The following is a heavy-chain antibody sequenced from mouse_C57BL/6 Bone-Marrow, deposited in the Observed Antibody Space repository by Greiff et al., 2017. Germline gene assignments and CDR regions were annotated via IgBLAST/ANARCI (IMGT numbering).Heavy chain of an antibody. CDR2: IYPGNSDT. Sequence: DVQLQESGTVLARPGASVKMSCKTSGYTFTSYWMHWVKQRPGQGLEWIGAIYPGNSDTSYNQKFKGKAKLTAVTSASTAYMELSSLTNEDSAVYYCTRGGFITTVVEGFAYWGQGTLVTVSA. CDR3: TRGGFITTVVEGFAY. V-gene: IGHV1-5*01. J-gene: IGHJ3*01. CDR1: GYTFTSYW. D-gene: IGHD1-1*01.